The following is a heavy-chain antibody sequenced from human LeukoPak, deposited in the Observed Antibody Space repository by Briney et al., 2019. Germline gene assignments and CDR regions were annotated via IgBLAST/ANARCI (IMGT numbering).Heavy chain of an antibody. CDR1: GFPFNAYW. CDR3: ARSLPYGTTRYGRSDF. J-gene: IGHJ4*02. V-gene: IGHV3-7*03. D-gene: IGHD6-13*01. Sequence: GGSLRLSCAASGFPFNAYWMTWVRQAPGKGLEWVANIRQDGDTKYYVDSVKGRFTISRDDATNSLYLQMSSLRAEDTAIYYCARSLPYGTTRYGRSDFWGQGTLVTVSS. CDR2: IRQDGDTK.